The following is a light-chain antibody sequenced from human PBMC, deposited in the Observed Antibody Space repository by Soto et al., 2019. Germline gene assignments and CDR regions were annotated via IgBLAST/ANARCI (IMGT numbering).Light chain of an antibody. Sequence: EIVMTQSPATLSVSPGERVSLSCRASQSIYDKLAWYQQKPGQTPRLLIYDASTRATGISGSFSGSGSGTEFTLTISSLQSEDFAVYYCQQYNNLWTFGQGTKVDIK. V-gene: IGKV3-15*01. CDR2: DAS. CDR3: QQYNNLWT. J-gene: IGKJ1*01. CDR1: QSIYDK.